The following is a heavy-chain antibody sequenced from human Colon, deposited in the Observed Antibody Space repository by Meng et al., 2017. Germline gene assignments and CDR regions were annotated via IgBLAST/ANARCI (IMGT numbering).Heavy chain of an antibody. CDR2: VYYTGAT. CDR3: AKDLPVDS. J-gene: IGHJ4*02. V-gene: IGHV4-59*01. Sequence: SETLSLTCTVSGGSMSDYYWSWIRQPPGKRPECIGYVYYTGATNYNPSLRSRVTISLDTSKNQFSLKLTSMTAADTAVYYCAKDLPVDSWGQGTLVTVSS. CDR1: GGSMSDYY. D-gene: IGHD1-14*01.